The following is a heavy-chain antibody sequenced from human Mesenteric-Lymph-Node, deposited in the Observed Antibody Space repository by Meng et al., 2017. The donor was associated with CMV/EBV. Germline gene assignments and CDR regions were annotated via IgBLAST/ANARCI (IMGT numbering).Heavy chain of an antibody. CDR3: ARVMDYYGSGSYDY. J-gene: IGHJ4*02. V-gene: IGHV4-34*01. CDR2: INYSGSI. D-gene: IGHD3-10*01. CDR1: GESFSGYF. Sequence: VDGESFSGYFWTWIRQPPAKGLEWIGEINYSGSINHSPSLMSRVTMSVDTIKRRFSLQLTSVTAADTAVYYCARVMDYYGSGSYDYWGQGTLVTVSS.